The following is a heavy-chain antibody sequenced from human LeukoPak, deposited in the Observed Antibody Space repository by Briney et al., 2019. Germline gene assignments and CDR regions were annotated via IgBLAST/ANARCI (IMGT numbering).Heavy chain of an antibody. CDR2: IIPIFGTA. V-gene: IGHV1-69*05. D-gene: IGHD4-17*01. Sequence: SVKVSCKASGGTFSSYAISWVRQAPGQGLEWMGGIIPIFGTANYAQKFQGRVTITTDESTSTAYMDLSSLRSEDTAVYYCAHAGELDYGDYGGGNWFDPWGQGTLVTVSS. CDR3: AHAGELDYGDYGGGNWFDP. CDR1: GGTFSSYA. J-gene: IGHJ5*02.